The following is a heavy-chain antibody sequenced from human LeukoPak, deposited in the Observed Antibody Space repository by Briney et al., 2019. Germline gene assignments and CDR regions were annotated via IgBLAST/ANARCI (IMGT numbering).Heavy chain of an antibody. V-gene: IGHV3-23*01. CDR3: AKDRRRSSWYPVVTAIFYFDY. D-gene: IGHD2-21*02. J-gene: IGHJ4*02. CDR2: ISGSGGST. CDR1: GFTFSNAW. Sequence: QPGGSLRLSCAASGFTFSNAWMSWVRQAPGKGLEWVSAISGSGGSTYYADSVKGRFTISRDNSKNTLYLQMNSLRAEDTAVYYCAKDRRRSSWYPVVTAIFYFDYWGQGTLVTVSS.